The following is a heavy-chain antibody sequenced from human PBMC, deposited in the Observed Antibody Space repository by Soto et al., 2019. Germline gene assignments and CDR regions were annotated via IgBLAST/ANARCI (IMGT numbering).Heavy chain of an antibody. J-gene: IGHJ5*02. V-gene: IGHV5-10-1*01. CDR2: IDPSDSYT. CDR3: ARGYCSSTSCYTRNWFDP. Sequence: GESLKISCKGSGYSFTSYWISWVRQMPGKXLEWMGRIDPSDSYTNYSPSFQGHVTISADKSISTAYLQWSSLKASDTAMYYCARGYCSSTSCYTRNWFDPWGQGTLVTVSS. CDR1: GYSFTSYW. D-gene: IGHD2-2*02.